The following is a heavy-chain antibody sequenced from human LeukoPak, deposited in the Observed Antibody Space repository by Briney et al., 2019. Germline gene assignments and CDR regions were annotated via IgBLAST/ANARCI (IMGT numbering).Heavy chain of an antibody. CDR1: GFTFSSYG. J-gene: IGHJ4*02. CDR2: ISGSGGST. V-gene: IGHV3-23*01. D-gene: IGHD6-19*01. Sequence: GGSLRLSCAASGFTFSSYGMSWVRQAPGRGLEWVSKISGSGGSTYYADSVKGRFTISRDNSKNTLYLQMDSLRAEDTAVYYCAKEGNSGWGTYFDYWGQGTLVTVSS. CDR3: AKEGNSGWGTYFDY.